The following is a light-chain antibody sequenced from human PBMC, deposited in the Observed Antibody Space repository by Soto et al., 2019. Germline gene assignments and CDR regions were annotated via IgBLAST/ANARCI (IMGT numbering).Light chain of an antibody. J-gene: IGKJ2*01. Sequence: DIQMTQSPSSLSASVGDKVTITCRASQGISSSLVWFRLKPGRAPGSVIFASSTLQGGVPSRFRGSGSGTNFTLTITSLQPEDSATYYCQQYESYPYTFGQGTRLEI. CDR3: QQYESYPYT. CDR2: ASS. CDR1: QGISSS. V-gene: IGKV1-16*01.